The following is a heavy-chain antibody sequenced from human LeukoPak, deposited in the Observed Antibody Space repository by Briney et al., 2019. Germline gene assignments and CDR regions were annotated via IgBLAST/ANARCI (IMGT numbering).Heavy chain of an antibody. V-gene: IGHV3-7*01. Sequence: GGSLRLSCAASGFTLSNYWMSWVRQAPGKGLEWVANIKQDGSETYYVDSVKGRFTISRDNAKNSLYLQMNSLRAEDTAVCYCARVRGNYYGSGYYYYMDVWGKGTTVTISS. CDR3: ARVRGNYYGSGYYYYMDV. CDR1: GFTLSNYW. D-gene: IGHD3-10*01. J-gene: IGHJ6*03. CDR2: IKQDGSET.